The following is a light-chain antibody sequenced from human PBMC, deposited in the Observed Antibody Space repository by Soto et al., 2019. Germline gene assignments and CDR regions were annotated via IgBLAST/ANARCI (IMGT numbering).Light chain of an antibody. CDR1: QKISSSY. V-gene: IGKV3-20*01. Sequence: DMVLTQAACTLSLSPGEGATLSWGASQKISSSYLAWYQQKPGQAPRFLIYGASSRATGIPDRFSGSGSGTDFTLTISRLEPQDFAVYYCQQYGGTPPITFGQGTRLEIK. J-gene: IGKJ5*01. CDR2: GAS. CDR3: QQYGGTPPIT.